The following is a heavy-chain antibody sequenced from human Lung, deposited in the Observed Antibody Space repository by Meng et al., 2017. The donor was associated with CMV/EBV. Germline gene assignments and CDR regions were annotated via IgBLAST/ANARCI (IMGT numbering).Heavy chain of an antibody. CDR2: IVGAGGKT. CDR3: AKDRRFGHDILTVLDY. D-gene: IGHD3-9*01. J-gene: IGHJ4*02. Sequence: GEXXKISCAASGFKFDSYAMSWVRQAPGKGLEWVAAIVGAGGKTHYADSVRGRFTISRDNFKNTLYLEMDSLRGEDTAVYYCAKDRRFGHDILTVLDYWGQGTLVTVSS. CDR1: GFKFDSYA. V-gene: IGHV3-23*01.